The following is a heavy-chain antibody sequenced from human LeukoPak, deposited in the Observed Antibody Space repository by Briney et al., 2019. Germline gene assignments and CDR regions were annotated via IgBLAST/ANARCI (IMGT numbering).Heavy chain of an antibody. CDR1: GGSISSSSYY. J-gene: IGHJ6*02. V-gene: IGHV4-39*07. D-gene: IGHD6-13*01. CDR2: IYHSGST. Sequence: SETLSLTCTVSGGSISSSSYYWGWIRQPPGKGLEWIGSIYHSGSTYYNPSLKSRVTISVDTSKNQFSLKLSSVTAADTAVYYCARVQYSSSWYGSSTYYYGMDVWGQGTTVTVSS. CDR3: ARVQYSSSWYGSSTYYYGMDV.